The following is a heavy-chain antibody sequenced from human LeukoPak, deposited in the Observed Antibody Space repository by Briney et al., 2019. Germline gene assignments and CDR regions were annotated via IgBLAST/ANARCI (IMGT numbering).Heavy chain of an antibody. V-gene: IGHV1-69*06. Sequence: SVKVSCKASGGTFSSYAINWVRQAPAQGLEWMGGIIPIFGTANYAQKFQGRVTITADKSTSTAYMELSSLRSEDTAVYYCAREDWNDWDYYYGMDVWGKGTTVTVSS. J-gene: IGHJ6*01. CDR2: IIPIFGTA. CDR1: GGTFSSYA. CDR3: AREDWNDWDYYYGMDV. D-gene: IGHD1-1*01.